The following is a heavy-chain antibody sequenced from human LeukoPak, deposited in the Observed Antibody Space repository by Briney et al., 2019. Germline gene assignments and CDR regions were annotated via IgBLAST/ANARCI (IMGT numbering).Heavy chain of an antibody. CDR2: ISSSSSTI. V-gene: IGHV3-48*01. J-gene: IGHJ4*02. Sequence: GGSLRLSCVASGFTFSSYSMNWVRQAPGKGLEWVSYISSSSSTIYYADSAKGRFTISRDNAKNSLYLQMNSLRAEDTAVYYCASAHCSSTTCYTPTRIDYWGQGTLVTVSS. CDR3: ASAHCSSTTCYTPTRIDY. D-gene: IGHD2-2*02. CDR1: GFTFSSYS.